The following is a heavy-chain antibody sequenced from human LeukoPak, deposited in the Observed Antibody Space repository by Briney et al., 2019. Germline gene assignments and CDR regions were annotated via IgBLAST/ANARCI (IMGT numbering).Heavy chain of an antibody. CDR3: AKVGYSSSWAHIFLFDY. V-gene: IGHV3-30*02. CDR2: IRYDGSSK. J-gene: IGHJ4*02. CDR1: GFTFSNSG. Sequence: GGSLRLSCAASGFTFSNSGMHWVRQAPGQGLEWVAFIRYDGSSKFYTGSVKGRFTISRDNSKNTLYLQMNSLRAEDTAVYYCAKVGYSSSWAHIFLFDYWGQGTLVTVSS. D-gene: IGHD6-13*01.